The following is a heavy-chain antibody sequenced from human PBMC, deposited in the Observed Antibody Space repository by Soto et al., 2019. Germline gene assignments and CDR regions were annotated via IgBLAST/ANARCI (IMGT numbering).Heavy chain of an antibody. Sequence: QVQLVQSGAEVKKPGSSVKVSCKASGGTFTSYAISWVRQAPGQGLEWMGGIIPIFGTANYAQKFQGRVTIIADESTSTAYLDVSSGRAEDTAGYYCASDSGYVSHHVAFDIWGQGTKVTGSS. CDR1: GGTFTSYA. J-gene: IGHJ3*02. CDR3: ASDSGYVSHHVAFDI. V-gene: IGHV1-69*01. CDR2: IIPIFGTA. D-gene: IGHD6-13*01.